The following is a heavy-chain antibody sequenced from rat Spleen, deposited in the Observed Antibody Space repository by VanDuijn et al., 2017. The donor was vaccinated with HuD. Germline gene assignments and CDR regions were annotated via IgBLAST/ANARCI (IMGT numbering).Heavy chain of an antibody. Sequence: QVQLQQSGAEPATPGSSVKISCKASGYTFINYDISWIKQTTGQGLEHIGYIYTRSGDTYYNEKFKGKATLTVDKSSSTAFMQLSSLTPEDTAVYYCARHPTYYGVDGDWFACWGQGTLVTVSS. CDR3: ARHPTYYGVDGDWFAC. J-gene: IGHJ3*01. CDR2: IYTRSGDT. V-gene: IGHV1-57*01. CDR1: GYTFINYD. D-gene: IGHD1-9*01.